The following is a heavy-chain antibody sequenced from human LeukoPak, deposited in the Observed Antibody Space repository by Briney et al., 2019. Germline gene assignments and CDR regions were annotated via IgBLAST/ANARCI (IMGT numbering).Heavy chain of an antibody. CDR2: ISYDGSNK. D-gene: IGHD2/OR15-2a*01. CDR1: GFTFSSYA. Sequence: GGSLRLSCAASGFTFSSYAMRWVRQAPGKGLEWVAVISYDGSNKYYADSVKGRFTISRDNSKNTLYLQMNSLRAEDTAVYYCASLLSDFDYWGQGTLVTVSS. J-gene: IGHJ4*02. V-gene: IGHV3-30-3*01. CDR3: ASLLSDFDY.